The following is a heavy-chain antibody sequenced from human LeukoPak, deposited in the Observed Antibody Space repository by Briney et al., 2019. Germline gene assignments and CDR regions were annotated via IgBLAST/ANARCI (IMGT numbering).Heavy chain of an antibody. D-gene: IGHD1-20*01. CDR2: ITASGDRT. J-gene: IGHJ4*02. CDR1: GFTFSSYG. Sequence: PGGSLRLSCAATGFTFSSYGMHWVRQVPGKGLEWISAITASGDRTYYADSVKGRFTVSRDNSKNTLYLQMNSLRGEDTAVYHCASRDPCRGGICYALAYWGQGTQVTVSS. V-gene: IGHV3-23*01. CDR3: ASRDPCRGGICYALAY.